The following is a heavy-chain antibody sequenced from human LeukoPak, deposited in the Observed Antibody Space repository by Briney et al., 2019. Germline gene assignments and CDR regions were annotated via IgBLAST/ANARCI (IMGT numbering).Heavy chain of an antibody. D-gene: IGHD3-22*01. J-gene: IGHJ6*03. Sequence: PSETLSLTCAVYGGSFSGHYWTWIRQTPGKGLEWIGEMNPSGSTSYNPSLKSRVTISVDTSKNQFSLKLSSVTAADTAVYYYARGRQDVTMIVVVMTAVSYYLDVWGKGTTVTVS. CDR2: MNPSGST. V-gene: IGHV4-34*01. CDR3: ARGRQDVTMIVVVMTAVSYYLDV. CDR1: GGSFSGHY.